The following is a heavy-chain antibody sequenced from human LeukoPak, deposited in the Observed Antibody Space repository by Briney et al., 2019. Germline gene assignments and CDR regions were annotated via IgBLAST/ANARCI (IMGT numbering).Heavy chain of an antibody. CDR2: ISSSSSYI. CDR3: ARDPGTTVTPGDAFDI. V-gene: IGHV3-21*01. CDR1: GFTFSSYI. D-gene: IGHD4-17*01. J-gene: IGHJ3*02. Sequence: GGSLRLSCAASGFTFSSYIMNWVRQAPGKGLEWVSSISSSSSYIYYAASVKGRFAISRDNAKNSLYLQMNSLRAEDTAVYCCARDPGTTVTPGDAFDIWGQGTMVTVSS.